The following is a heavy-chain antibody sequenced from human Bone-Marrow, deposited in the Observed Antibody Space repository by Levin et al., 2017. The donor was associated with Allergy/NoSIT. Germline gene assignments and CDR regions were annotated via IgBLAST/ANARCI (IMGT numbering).Heavy chain of an antibody. D-gene: IGHD6-19*01. Sequence: LSGGSLRLSCAASGFMFKTYPMNWVRQAPGKGLEWVANIKYDGSEKYYVDSVKGRFTISRDNSKNSLYLQMNNLRAEDTAVYYCTRDMSSGWGNVGGFDYWDQGTLVIVSA. V-gene: IGHV3-7*04. CDR3: TRDMSSGWGNVGGFDY. J-gene: IGHJ4*02. CDR2: IKYDGSEK. CDR1: GFMFKTYP.